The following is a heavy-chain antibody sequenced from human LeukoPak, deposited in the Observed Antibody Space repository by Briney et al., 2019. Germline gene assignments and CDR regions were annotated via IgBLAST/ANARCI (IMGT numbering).Heavy chain of an antibody. J-gene: IGHJ3*02. CDR1: GGSISSYY. CDR2: IYYSGST. Sequence: PSETLSLTCTVSGGSISSYYWSWIRQPPGKGLEWIGYIYYSGSTNYNPSLKSRVTISVDTSKNQFSLKLSSVTAADTAVYYCARRDYYDSSGYYYEGAFDIRGQGTMVTVSS. V-gene: IGHV4-59*01. CDR3: ARRDYYDSSGYYYEGAFDI. D-gene: IGHD3-22*01.